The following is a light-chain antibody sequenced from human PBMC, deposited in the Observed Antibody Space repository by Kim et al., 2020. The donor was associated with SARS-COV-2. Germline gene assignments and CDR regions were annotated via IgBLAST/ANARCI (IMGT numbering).Light chain of an antibody. CDR3: QQYTSWIT. J-gene: IGKJ5*01. Sequence: DIQMTQSPSTLSASVGDRVTITCRARQSISGWLAWYQQKPGKAPKLLIYRASNLESGVPSRFSGSGFGTEFTLTISSLQPDDFATYFCQQYTSWITFGQGTRLEIK. CDR2: RAS. CDR1: QSISGW. V-gene: IGKV1-5*03.